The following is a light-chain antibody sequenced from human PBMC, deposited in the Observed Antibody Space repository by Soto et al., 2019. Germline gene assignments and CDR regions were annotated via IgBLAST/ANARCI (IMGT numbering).Light chain of an antibody. CDR1: SSDVGSYNL. CDR2: EGS. CDR3: CSYAVSSTHYV. Sequence: QSVLTQPASVSGSPGQSITISCTGTSSDVGSYNLVSWYQQHPGKAPKLMIYEGSKRPSGVSNRFSGSKSGNTASLTISGLQAEDEADYYCCSYAVSSTHYVLGNGTKVTVL. J-gene: IGLJ1*01. V-gene: IGLV2-23*01.